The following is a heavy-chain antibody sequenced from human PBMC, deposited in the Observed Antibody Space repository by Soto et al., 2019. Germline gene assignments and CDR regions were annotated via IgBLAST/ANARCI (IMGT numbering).Heavy chain of an antibody. V-gene: IGHV4-30-4*01. CDR2: IYYSGST. D-gene: IGHD4-17*01. Sequence: SETLSLTCTVSGGSISSGDYYWSWIRQPPGKGLEWIGYIYYSGSTYYNPSLKSRVTISVDTSKNQFSLKLSSVTAADTAVYYCARVDGDYLWYFDLWGRGTLVTVSS. CDR3: ARVDGDYLWYFDL. CDR1: GGSISSGDYY. J-gene: IGHJ2*01.